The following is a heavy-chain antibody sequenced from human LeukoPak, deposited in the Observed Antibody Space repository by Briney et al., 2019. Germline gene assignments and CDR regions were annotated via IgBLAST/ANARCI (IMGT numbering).Heavy chain of an antibody. Sequence: GGSLRLSCAASGFTFSSYAMSWVRQAPGKGLEWVSTISGSGGSTYYADSVKGRFTISRDNSKNTLYLQMNSLRAEDTALYYCAEDVKFQYSNGKDHWGQGTLVTVSS. CDR3: AEDVKFQYSNGKDH. D-gene: IGHD6-19*01. J-gene: IGHJ4*02. CDR2: ISGSGGST. CDR1: GFTFSSYA. V-gene: IGHV3-23*01.